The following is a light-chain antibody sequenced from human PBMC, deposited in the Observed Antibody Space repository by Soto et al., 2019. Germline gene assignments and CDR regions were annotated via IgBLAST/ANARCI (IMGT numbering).Light chain of an antibody. V-gene: IGLV2-14*01. J-gene: IGLJ2*01. CDR3: CSYAGSTTRVV. CDR2: EVS. CDR1: SSDVVTYKY. Sequence: QSVLTQPASVSGSPGQSIAISCTGTSSDVVTYKYVSWYQQHPGKAPKLMIYEVSIRPSGVSDRFSGSKPGNTASLTISGLRPEDEAYYYCCSYAGSTTRVVFGGGTKLTVL.